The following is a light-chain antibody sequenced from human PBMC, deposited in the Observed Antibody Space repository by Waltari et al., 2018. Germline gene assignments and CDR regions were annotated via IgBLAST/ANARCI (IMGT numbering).Light chain of an antibody. J-gene: IGLJ3*02. V-gene: IGLV2-14*03. CDR1: SGDVGFYNY. CDR3: NSYTGSSSWV. CDR2: DVS. Sequence: QSALTQPASLSGSPGQSITISCTGTSGDVGFYNYVSWYQQHPGKAPRLIIYDVSERPSGVSNRFSGSKSGNTASLTISGLQAEDEADYYCNSYTGSSSWVFGGVTKLTVL.